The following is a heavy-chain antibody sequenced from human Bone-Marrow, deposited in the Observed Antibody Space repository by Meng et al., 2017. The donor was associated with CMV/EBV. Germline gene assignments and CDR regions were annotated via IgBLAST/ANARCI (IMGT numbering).Heavy chain of an antibody. V-gene: IGHV1-2*06. CDR3: AKGERMDV. J-gene: IGHJ6*02. CDR2: INPNSGDT. CDR1: GYTFTGYD. Sequence: ASAKVSCKASGYTFTGYDMHWVRQAPGQGPEWMGRINPNSGDTIYAQRFQGRVTMTSATSISTAYMELNRLQSDDTAVYYCAKGERMDVWGQGTTVTVSS.